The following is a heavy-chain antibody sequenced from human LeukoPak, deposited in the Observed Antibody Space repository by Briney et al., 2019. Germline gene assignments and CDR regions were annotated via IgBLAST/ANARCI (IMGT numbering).Heavy chain of an antibody. CDR3: ARGHYDSSGYYAPVLD. D-gene: IGHD3-22*01. Sequence: PSETLSLTCTVSGYSISSGYFWGWIRQPPGKGLEWIRYIYYSGSTNYNPSLKSRVTISVDTSKNQFSLKLSSVTAADTAVYYCARGHYDSSGYYAPVLDWGQGTLVTVSS. J-gene: IGHJ4*02. CDR1: GYSISSGYF. CDR2: IYYSGST. V-gene: IGHV4-61*01.